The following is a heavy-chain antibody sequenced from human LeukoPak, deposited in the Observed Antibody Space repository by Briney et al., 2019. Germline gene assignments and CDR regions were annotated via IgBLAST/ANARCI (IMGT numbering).Heavy chain of an antibody. J-gene: IGHJ4*02. CDR3: ATIVMVTAIRGALDY. CDR1: GFTFSSYG. CDR2: ISYDGSNK. V-gene: IGHV3-30*03. Sequence: GGSLRLSCAASGFTFSSYGMHWVRQAPGKGLEWVAVISYDGSNKYYADSVKGRFTISRDNSKNTLYLQMNSLRAEDTAVYYCATIVMVTAIRGALDYWGQGTLVTVSS. D-gene: IGHD2-21*02.